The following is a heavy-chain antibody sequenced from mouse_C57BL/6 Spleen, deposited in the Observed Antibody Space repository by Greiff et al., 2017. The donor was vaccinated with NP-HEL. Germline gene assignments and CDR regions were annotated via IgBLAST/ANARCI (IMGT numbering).Heavy chain of an antibody. J-gene: IGHJ2*01. Sequence: QVQLQQSGAELARPGASVKLSCKASGYTFTSYGISWVKQRTGQGLEWIGEIYPRSGNTYYNQKFKGKATLTADKSSSTTYMELRSLTSEDSAVELCARTGSDYFDYWGQGTTLTVSS. CDR3: ARTGSDYFDY. CDR2: IYPRSGNT. D-gene: IGHD4-1*01. CDR1: GYTFTSYG. V-gene: IGHV1-81*01.